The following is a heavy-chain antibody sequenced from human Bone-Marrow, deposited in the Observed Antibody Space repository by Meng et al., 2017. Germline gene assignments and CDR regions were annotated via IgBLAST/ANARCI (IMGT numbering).Heavy chain of an antibody. D-gene: IGHD6-6*01. Sequence: VKRQESGPGLVKPSETLSLTCTVSSGSINSYFWSWIRQPPGKGPEWIGYISYSGSTNYNPSLKSRVTISVDTSKNQFSLKLSSVTAADTAAYYCARAIATRPDVFDYWGQGTLVTVSS. CDR3: ARAIATRPDVFDY. CDR2: ISYSGST. V-gene: IGHV4-59*01. J-gene: IGHJ4*02. CDR1: SGSINSYF.